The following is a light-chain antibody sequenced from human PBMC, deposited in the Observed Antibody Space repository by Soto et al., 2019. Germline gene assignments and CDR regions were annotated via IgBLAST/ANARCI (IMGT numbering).Light chain of an antibody. Sequence: QSVLTQTASVSGSPGQSITISCTGNSNDVGGYNYVSWYQQHPGKAPKLVIYEVSHRPSGISDRFSGSKSGNTASLTISGLQVEDEAEYYCSTYTTSSPYVFGPGTKLTVL. CDR2: EVS. V-gene: IGLV2-14*01. J-gene: IGLJ1*01. CDR3: STYTTSSPYV. CDR1: SNDVGGYNY.